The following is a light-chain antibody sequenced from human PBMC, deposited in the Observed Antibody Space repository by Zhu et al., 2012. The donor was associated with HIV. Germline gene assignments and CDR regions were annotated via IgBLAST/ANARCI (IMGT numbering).Light chain of an antibody. Sequence: ETVLTQSPATLSASPGEGATLSCRASQSISTDLAWYQQRPGQPPRLLIYGASTRATDIPDRFSGSGSATEFTLTISSLQSEDFAVYHCQQYNSWPWTFGQGTKVDIK. CDR1: QSISTD. V-gene: IGKV3-15*01. CDR3: QQYNSWPWT. J-gene: IGKJ1*01. CDR2: GAS.